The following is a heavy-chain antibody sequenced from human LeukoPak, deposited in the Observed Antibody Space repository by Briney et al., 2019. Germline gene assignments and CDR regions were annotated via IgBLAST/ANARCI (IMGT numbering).Heavy chain of an antibody. Sequence: GGSLRLSCAAPGFTFSTYAMSWVRQAPGKGLEWVSAISGRGVSTSYADSVRGRFTISRDNSKNTLYLQMNSLRAEDTAVYYCAKAASGNWNDVSDYWGQGTLVTVSS. D-gene: IGHD1-20*01. J-gene: IGHJ4*02. V-gene: IGHV3-23*01. CDR2: ISGRGVST. CDR3: AKAASGNWNDVSDY. CDR1: GFTFSTYA.